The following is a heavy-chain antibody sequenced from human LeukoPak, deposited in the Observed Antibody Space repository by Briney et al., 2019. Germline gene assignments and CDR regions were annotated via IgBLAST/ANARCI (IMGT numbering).Heavy chain of an antibody. V-gene: IGHV6-1*01. D-gene: IGHD5-12*01. J-gene: IGHJ4*02. CDR1: GDSVSSNSAA. CDR3: ASPTARYSGYDWDYFDY. CDR2: TYYRSKWYN. Sequence: SQTLSLTCAISGDSVSSNSAAWNWIRQSPSRGLEWLGRTYYRSKWYNDYAVSVKSRITINPDTSKNQFSLQLNSVTPEDTAVYYCASPTARYSGYDWDYFDYWGQGALVTVSS.